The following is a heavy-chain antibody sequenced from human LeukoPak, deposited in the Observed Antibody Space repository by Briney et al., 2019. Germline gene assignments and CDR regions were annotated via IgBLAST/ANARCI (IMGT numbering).Heavy chain of an antibody. J-gene: IGHJ4*02. Sequence: GGSLRLSCAASGFTFSSYAMSWVRQGPGKGLEWVSAISSTGGRTYYADSVKGRFTISRDNSRNTVHLQVNSLRAEDTAVYYCAKESPYGDNRLYYFDYWGQGTLVTVSS. CDR2: ISSTGGRT. D-gene: IGHD4-17*01. CDR1: GFTFSSYA. CDR3: AKESPYGDNRLYYFDY. V-gene: IGHV3-23*01.